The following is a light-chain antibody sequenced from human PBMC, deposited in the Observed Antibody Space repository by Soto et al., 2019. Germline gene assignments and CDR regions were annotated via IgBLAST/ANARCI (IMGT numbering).Light chain of an antibody. CDR1: QSVSSY. V-gene: IGKV3-20*01. J-gene: IGKJ1*01. CDR3: QQYGNSPQT. Sequence: IVLTQSPATLSLSPGARATLSXRASQSVSSYLAWYQQKPGQAPRLLIYGASSRAPGIPDRFSGSGSGTDFTLTISRLEPEDFAVYYCQQYGNSPQTFGQGTKVDIK. CDR2: GAS.